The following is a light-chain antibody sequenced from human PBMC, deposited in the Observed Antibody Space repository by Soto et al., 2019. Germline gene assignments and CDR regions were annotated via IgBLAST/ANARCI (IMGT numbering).Light chain of an antibody. Sequence: EIVLTQSPGTLSLSPGERATLSCRASQSVSGTYLAWYRHKPGQAPRLLIYGASSRAAGIPDRFSGSGSGTDFTLTISRLEPEDFAVYYCHHFGSSRHTFGQGTKVDIK. CDR3: HHFGSSRHT. CDR2: GAS. V-gene: IGKV3-20*01. CDR1: QSVSGTY. J-gene: IGKJ2*01.